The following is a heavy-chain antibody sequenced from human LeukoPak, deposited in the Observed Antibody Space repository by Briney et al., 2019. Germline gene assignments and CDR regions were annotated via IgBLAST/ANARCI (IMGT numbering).Heavy chain of an antibody. D-gene: IGHD6-6*01. V-gene: IGHV3-30*02. CDR1: GFIFSNYA. CDR2: IRYDGGNT. Sequence: PGGSLRLSCAASGFIFSNYAMQWVRQAPGMGLEWVAFIRYDGGNTYYADSVKGRFTISRDNSKNTLYLQMNSLRAEDTAVYYCAKDKGQLAHYFDYWGQGTLVTVSS. J-gene: IGHJ4*02. CDR3: AKDKGQLAHYFDY.